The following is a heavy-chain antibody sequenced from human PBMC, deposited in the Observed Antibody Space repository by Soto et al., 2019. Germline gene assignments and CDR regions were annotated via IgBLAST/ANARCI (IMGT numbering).Heavy chain of an antibody. V-gene: IGHV1-69*08. J-gene: IGHJ5*02. D-gene: IGHD4-4*01. CDR2: IIPIIGII. Sequence: QVQLVQSGAEVKKPGSSVKVSCKASGGTFSTYTITWVRQAPGQGLEWMGRIIPIIGIINYAQKFQGRVTISADKFTGTDYREPTGLRSDETAVYYCAGDPDSHYNDSHASSYPWGQGTLVTVSS. CDR1: GGTFSTYT. CDR3: AGDPDSHYNDSHASSYP.